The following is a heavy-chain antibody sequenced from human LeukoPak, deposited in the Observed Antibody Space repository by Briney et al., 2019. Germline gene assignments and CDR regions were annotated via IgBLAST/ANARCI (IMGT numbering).Heavy chain of an antibody. D-gene: IGHD2-2*01. CDR1: GFTFSSYG. Sequence: GGSLRLSCAASGFTFSSYGMHWVSQAPGKGPEGVAFIRYDGSNKYYADSVKGRFTISRDNSKNTLYLQMNSLRAEDTAVYYCAKDRVPAAMTWFDPWGQGTLVTVSS. CDR2: IRYDGSNK. J-gene: IGHJ5*02. V-gene: IGHV3-30*02. CDR3: AKDRVPAAMTWFDP.